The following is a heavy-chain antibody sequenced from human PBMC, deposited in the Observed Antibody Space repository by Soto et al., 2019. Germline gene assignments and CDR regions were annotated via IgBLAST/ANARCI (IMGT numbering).Heavy chain of an antibody. Sequence: QGQLQQWGAGLLKPSETLSLTCDVDGGSFSGYYWSWIRQSPGKGLEWIGEINHSGSSNYNPSLKSRITISVDASNNQFFLKLSSVPAADAAVYYCARGSYSSSSDIDYWGQGTLVTVSS. CDR2: INHSGSS. CDR1: GGSFSGYY. D-gene: IGHD6-6*01. J-gene: IGHJ4*02. CDR3: ARGSYSSSSDIDY. V-gene: IGHV4-34*01.